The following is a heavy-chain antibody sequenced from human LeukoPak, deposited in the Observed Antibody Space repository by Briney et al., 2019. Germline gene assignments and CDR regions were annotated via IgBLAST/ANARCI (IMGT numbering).Heavy chain of an antibody. J-gene: IGHJ4*02. V-gene: IGHV3-9*01. Sequence: GGSLRLSCAASGFTFDDYAMHWVRQAPGKGLEWVSGLSWNSGSIDYAESVKGRFTISRDNAKNTLYLQMNSLRAEDTALSYCAKDMSGDDILTLDYWGQGTLVTVSS. CDR1: GFTFDDYA. D-gene: IGHD3-9*01. CDR3: AKDMSGDDILTLDY. CDR2: LSWNSGSI.